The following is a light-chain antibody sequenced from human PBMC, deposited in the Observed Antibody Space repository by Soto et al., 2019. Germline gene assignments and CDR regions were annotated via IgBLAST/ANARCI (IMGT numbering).Light chain of an antibody. V-gene: IGLV2-11*01. CDR1: SSDVGGYNY. CDR3: CSYAGSHVL. Sequence: QSALTQPRSVSGSPGQSVTISCTGTSSDVGGYNYVSWYQQHPGKAPQLMMYDVSKRPSGVPDRFSGSKSGYTASLTISGLQAEDEADYYCCSYAGSHVLFGGGTKLTVL. J-gene: IGLJ2*01. CDR2: DVS.